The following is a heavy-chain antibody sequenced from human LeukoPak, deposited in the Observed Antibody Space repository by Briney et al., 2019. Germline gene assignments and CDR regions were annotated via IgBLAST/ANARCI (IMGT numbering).Heavy chain of an antibody. V-gene: IGHV1-69*05. J-gene: IGHJ4*02. CDR1: GGTFSSYA. CDR2: IIPIFGTA. D-gene: IGHD1-20*01. CDR3: ARGSITGTKIDY. Sequence: GSSVKVSCKASGGTFSSYAISWVRRAPGQGLEWMGGIIPIFGTANYAQKFQGRVTITTDESTSTAYMELSSLRSEDTAVYYCARGSITGTKIDYWGQGTLVTVSS.